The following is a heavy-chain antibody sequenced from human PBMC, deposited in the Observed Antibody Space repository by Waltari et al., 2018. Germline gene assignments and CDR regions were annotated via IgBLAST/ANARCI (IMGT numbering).Heavy chain of an antibody. J-gene: IGHJ6*02. CDR3: AKVGILAGYNYGIDV. Sequence: DVQLVESGGGLVQPGGSLRLSCAASGFTFSTYWMHWVRQAPGKGLVGVARCRRDGTTTDYADCVKGRFTISRDNAKNTLYLQMNSLRTEDTAVYYCAKVGILAGYNYGIDVWGQGTTVTVSS. D-gene: IGHD3-9*01. CDR1: GFTFSTYW. V-gene: IGHV3-74*01. CDR2: CRRDGTTT.